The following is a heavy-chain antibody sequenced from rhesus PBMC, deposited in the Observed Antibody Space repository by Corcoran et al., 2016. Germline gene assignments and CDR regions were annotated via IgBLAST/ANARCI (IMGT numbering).Heavy chain of an antibody. CDR2: ISYSWST. V-gene: IGHV4-122*02. J-gene: IGHJ6*01. D-gene: IGHD3-9*01. CDR3: ARGRYEDDYGYDVEYYGLDS. CDR1: GYSISSGYG. Sequence: QLQLQESGPGLVKPSETLSLTCTVSGYSISSGYGWSWIRQPPGKGLEWIGYISYSWSTSYHPSLKSRVSISRDTSKNQFSLKVSGVTAVDTAVYYCARGRYEDDYGYDVEYYGLDSWGQGVVVTVSS.